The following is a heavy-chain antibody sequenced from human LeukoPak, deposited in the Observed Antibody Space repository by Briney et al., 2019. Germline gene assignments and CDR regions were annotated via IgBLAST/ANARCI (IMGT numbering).Heavy chain of an antibody. D-gene: IGHD4-23*01. J-gene: IGHJ4*02. CDR3: ARGLMTTMVTPGY. Sequence: SETLSLTCSVSGGSIGNGAYYWVWIRQPPGKGLEWIGSIYYSGSTFYNSSLKSRVTIAVDTSKNHFSLKLSSVTAADTAVYYCARGLMTTMVTPGYWGQGTLVTVSS. CDR2: IYYSGST. V-gene: IGHV4-39*02. CDR1: GGSIGNGAYY.